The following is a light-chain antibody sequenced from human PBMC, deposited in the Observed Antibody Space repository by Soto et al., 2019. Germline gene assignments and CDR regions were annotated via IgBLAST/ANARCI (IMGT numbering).Light chain of an antibody. CDR2: DAS. CDR3: QHRSHGLT. V-gene: IGKV3-11*01. J-gene: IGKJ4*01. CDR1: QSVSNY. Sequence: DIVLTQSPGTLSLSPGDRATLSCRASQSVSNYVAWYQQRPGQAPRLLIYDASNRATGIPVRFSGSGDGTDFTLTISSLEREDFAVYYCQHRSHGLTFGGGTKVDIK.